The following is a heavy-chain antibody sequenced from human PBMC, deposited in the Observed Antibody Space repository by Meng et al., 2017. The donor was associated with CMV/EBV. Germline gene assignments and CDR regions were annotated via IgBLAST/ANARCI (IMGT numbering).Heavy chain of an antibody. D-gene: IGHD2-2*01. CDR2: IIPILGIA. J-gene: IGHJ6*02. Sequence: SVKVSYKASGGTFSSYAISWVRQAPGQGLEWMGGIIPILGIANYAQKFQGRVTITADKSTSTAYMELSSLRSEDTAVYYCARGGYCSSTSCRDYYYYGMDVWGQGTTVTVSS. CDR3: ARGGYCSSTSCRDYYYYGMDV. CDR1: GGTFSSYA. V-gene: IGHV1-69*10.